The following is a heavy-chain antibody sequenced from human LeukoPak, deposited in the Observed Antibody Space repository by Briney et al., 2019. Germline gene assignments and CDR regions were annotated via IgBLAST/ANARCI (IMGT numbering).Heavy chain of an antibody. D-gene: IGHD3-10*01. J-gene: IGHJ4*02. CDR2: IYYSGST. CDR1: GGSISNGDYY. V-gene: IGHV4-30-4*01. CDR3: VRVGVVRGVISHFDY. Sequence: PSETLSLTCIVSGGSISNGDYYWSWIRQPPGKGQEWIGYIYYSGSTYYNPSLKSGVTISVDTSKNQFSLKLSSVTAADTAVYYCVRVGVVRGVISHFDYWGQGTLVTVSS.